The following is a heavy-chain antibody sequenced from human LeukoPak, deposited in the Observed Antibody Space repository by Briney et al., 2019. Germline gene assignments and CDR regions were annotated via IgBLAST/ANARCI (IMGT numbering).Heavy chain of an antibody. CDR2: ILYDGSNK. V-gene: IGHV3-30*14. Sequence: TGGSLGLSLAASGFTFSSHPMHWVRQAPGKGLEWVAAILYDGSNKYYEDSVMGRFTISRHNSRNTLYLQMNSLRAEDTAVYYCARVDTVMAYYFDLWGQGTLVTVSS. CDR1: GFTFSSHP. D-gene: IGHD5-18*01. J-gene: IGHJ4*02. CDR3: ARVDTVMAYYFDL.